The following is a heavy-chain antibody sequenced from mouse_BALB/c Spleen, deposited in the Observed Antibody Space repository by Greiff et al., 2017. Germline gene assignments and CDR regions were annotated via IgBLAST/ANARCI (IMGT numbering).Heavy chain of an antibody. CDR2: ISYSGST. CDR1: GYSITSDYA. J-gene: IGHJ3*01. V-gene: IGHV3-2*02. CDR3: ARSGLGSAY. Sequence: EVQGVESGPGLVKPSQSLSLTCTVTGYSITSDYAWNWIRQFPGNKLEWMGYISYSGSTSYNPSLKSRISITRDTSKNQFFLQLNSVTTEDTATYYCARSGLGSAYWGQGTLVTVSA. D-gene: IGHD3-3*01.